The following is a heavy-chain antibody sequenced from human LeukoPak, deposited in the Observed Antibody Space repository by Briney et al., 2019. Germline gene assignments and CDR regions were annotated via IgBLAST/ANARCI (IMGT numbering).Heavy chain of an antibody. V-gene: IGHV3-74*01. Sequence: GGSLRLSCAGSGFTFSNYWMHWVRQAPGKGLVWVSRIYTDGSSTDYADSVKGRFTISRDNSKNTLYLQMNSLRAEDTAVYYCARALGVSQYNWNGWGAFDIWGQGTMVTVSS. CDR3: ARALGVSQYNWNGWGAFDI. J-gene: IGHJ3*02. D-gene: IGHD1-1*01. CDR1: GFTFSNYW. CDR2: IYTDGSST.